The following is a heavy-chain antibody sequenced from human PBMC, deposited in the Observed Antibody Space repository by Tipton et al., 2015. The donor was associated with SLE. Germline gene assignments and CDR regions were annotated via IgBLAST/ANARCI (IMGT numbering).Heavy chain of an antibody. CDR1: GFILSSYA. D-gene: IGHD3-3*01. Sequence: SLRLSCAASGFILSSYAMSWVRQAPGKGLEWVSSISGSGGSTNYADSVKGRFTISRDNSNNTLYLQMNSLRAEDTAVYYCAKQAYDFWTDWGQGTLVTVSS. CDR3: AKQAYDFWTD. J-gene: IGHJ4*02. CDR2: ISGSGGST. V-gene: IGHV3-23*01.